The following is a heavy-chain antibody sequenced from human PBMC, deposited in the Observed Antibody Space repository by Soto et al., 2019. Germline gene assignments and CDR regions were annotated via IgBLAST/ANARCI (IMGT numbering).Heavy chain of an antibody. CDR1: GESSCRYS. D-gene: IGHD2-15*01. J-gene: IGHJ5*02. CDR2: INHSGST. Sequence: EIMSHTCGVEGESSCRYSWNWIRQPPGKGLEWIGEINHSGSTNYNPSLKSRVTISVDTSKNQFSLKLSSVTAADTAVYYYARAPNVGNWFDPGGQGTLVTVSS. CDR3: ARAPNVGNWFDP. V-gene: IGHV4-34*01.